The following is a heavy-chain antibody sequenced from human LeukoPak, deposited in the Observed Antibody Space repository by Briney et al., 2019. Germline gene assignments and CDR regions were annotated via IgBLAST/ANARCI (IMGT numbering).Heavy chain of an antibody. Sequence: GGSLRLSCAASGFTFSSYGMHWVRQAPGKGPEWVAVISYDGSNKYYADSVKGRFTISRDNSENTLYLQMNSLRAEDTAVYYCAKPKDPSLHIYSTYDSSGQGAFDIWGQGTMVTVSS. V-gene: IGHV3-30*18. J-gene: IGHJ3*02. D-gene: IGHD3-22*01. CDR2: ISYDGSNK. CDR1: GFTFSSYG. CDR3: AKPKDPSLHIYSTYDSSGQGAFDI.